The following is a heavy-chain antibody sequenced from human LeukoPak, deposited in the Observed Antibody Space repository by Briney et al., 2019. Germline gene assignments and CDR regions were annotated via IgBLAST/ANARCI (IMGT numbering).Heavy chain of an antibody. Sequence: SVTVSCKASGGTFNNFAISWVRQAPGQGLEWVGGSIPMSGTANYAQKFQGRVTITADESTSTAYMELSSLRSEDTAIYYCASPVKYYDTWSGYPPFDYWGQGTLVTVSS. J-gene: IGHJ4*02. CDR3: ASPVKYYDTWSGYPPFDY. CDR2: SIPMSGTA. CDR1: GGTFNNFA. D-gene: IGHD3-3*01. V-gene: IGHV1-69*13.